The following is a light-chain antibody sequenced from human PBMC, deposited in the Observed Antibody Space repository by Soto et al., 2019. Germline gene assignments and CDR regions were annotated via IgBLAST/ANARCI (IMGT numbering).Light chain of an antibody. CDR1: SSDVGAYDY. V-gene: IGLV2-8*01. J-gene: IGLJ3*02. CDR3: SSYVVSYNWV. CDR2: QVT. Sequence: QSVLTQPPSASGSPGQSVTISCTGTSSDVGAYDYVSWFKQHPGKAPKLIIYQVTKRPSGVPDRFSGSKSGNTASLTVSGLQAEDEADYFCSSYVVSYNWVFGGGTKLTVL.